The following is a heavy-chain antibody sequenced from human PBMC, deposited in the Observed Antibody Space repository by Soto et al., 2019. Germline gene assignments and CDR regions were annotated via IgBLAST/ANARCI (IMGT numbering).Heavy chain of an antibody. J-gene: IGHJ4*02. CDR1: GFSLSDFA. V-gene: IGHV3-30-3*01. CDR2: ISYDGDNE. CDR3: ARDPPGHTYAWWDYFDL. Sequence: QVQLVESGEGVVQPGRSLRLSGDASGFSLSDFAMHWVREAPGKGLEWVAVISYDGDNEYYADSVKGRFTISRDNSRNMLYLQMNSLSSEDTAVYYCARDPPGHTYAWWDYFDLWGQGTLVTVSS. D-gene: IGHD5-18*01.